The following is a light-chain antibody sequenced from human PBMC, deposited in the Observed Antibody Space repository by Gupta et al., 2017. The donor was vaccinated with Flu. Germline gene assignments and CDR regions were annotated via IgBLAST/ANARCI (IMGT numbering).Light chain of an antibody. CDR2: GAS. CDR3: QQDGSSPVT. J-gene: IGKJ1*01. CDR1: QSVSSSY. Sequence: EIVLTQSPGTLSLSPGARATLSCRASQSVSSSYLAWYQQKPGQAPRLLIYGASSRATGISDRFSGSGSGTDFTLTINRLEPEDFAVYYCQQDGSSPVTFGQGTKVEIK. V-gene: IGKV3-20*01.